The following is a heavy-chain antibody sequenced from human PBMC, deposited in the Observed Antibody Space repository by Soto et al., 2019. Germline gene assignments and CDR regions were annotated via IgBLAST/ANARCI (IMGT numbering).Heavy chain of an antibody. CDR3: XRLDYGDSAFDL. D-gene: IGHD4-17*01. J-gene: IGHJ4*02. Sequence: QVQLQESGPGLVQPSETLSLTCTVSGGSINDGSYXWSWLRQHPGKGLEFIGYIFYTGSTYYNPSLETRVTMSADTSNNEVSLRLNSLXAADXXVXXXXRLDYGDSAFDLWGRGTLVTVSS. CDR2: IFYTGST. V-gene: IGHV4-31*03. CDR1: GGSINDGSYX.